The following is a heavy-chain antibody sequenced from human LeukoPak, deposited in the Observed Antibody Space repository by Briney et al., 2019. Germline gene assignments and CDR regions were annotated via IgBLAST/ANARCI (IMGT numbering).Heavy chain of an antibody. D-gene: IGHD3-9*01. J-gene: IGHJ4*02. CDR2: IYSGGST. V-gene: IGHV3-66*01. Sequence: GGSLRLSCAASGFTVSSSYMNWVRQAPGKGLEWVSVIYSGGSTYYADSVKGRFTISRDNSKNTLYLQMNGLRADDTAVYYCARDLTTYFDYWGQGTLVTVSS. CDR1: GFTVSSSY. CDR3: ARDLTTYFDY.